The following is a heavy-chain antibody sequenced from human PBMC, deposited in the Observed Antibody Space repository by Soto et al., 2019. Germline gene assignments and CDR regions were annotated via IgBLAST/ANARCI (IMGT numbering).Heavy chain of an antibody. J-gene: IGHJ6*02. CDR2: IYYSGST. Sequence: SETLSLTCTVSGGSISSSSYYWGWIRQPPGKGLEWIGSIYYSGSTYYNPSLKSRVTISVDTSKNQFSLKLSSVTAADTAVYYCARDCGSGSYYKKNYYYGMDVWGQGTTVT. D-gene: IGHD3-10*01. CDR3: ARDCGSGSYYKKNYYYGMDV. CDR1: GGSISSSSYY. V-gene: IGHV4-39*07.